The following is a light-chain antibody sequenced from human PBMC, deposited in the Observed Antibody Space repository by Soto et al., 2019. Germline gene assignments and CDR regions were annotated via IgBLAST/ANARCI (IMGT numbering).Light chain of an antibody. J-gene: IGKJ1*01. CDR3: LQHNQFPWT. CDR2: GAS. Sequence: QMTQSPSSLSASVGDSVTITCRASQGIRKDLGWYQQKPGKAPQRLIYGASFLYTGVQSRFSGSGSGIEVTITISSLQPEDFATYFCLQHNQFPWTFGQGTKV. CDR1: QGIRKD. V-gene: IGKV1-17*01.